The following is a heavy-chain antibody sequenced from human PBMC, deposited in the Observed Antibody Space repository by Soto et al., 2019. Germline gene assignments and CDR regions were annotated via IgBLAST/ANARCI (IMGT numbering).Heavy chain of an antibody. CDR1: RYIFTAYF. CDR3: ASHDPGARFDP. J-gene: IGHJ5*02. CDR2: INPNNGAT. V-gene: IGHV1-2*02. D-gene: IGHD1-1*01. Sequence: QVQLVESRAEVKKPGASVKVSCKAPRYIFTAYFMHWVRQAPGQGLEWMGWINPNNGATHYGLSFQGRVTMTRDTSISTAYMELSSLRFDDTAVYYCASHDPGARFDPWGQGTLVIVSS.